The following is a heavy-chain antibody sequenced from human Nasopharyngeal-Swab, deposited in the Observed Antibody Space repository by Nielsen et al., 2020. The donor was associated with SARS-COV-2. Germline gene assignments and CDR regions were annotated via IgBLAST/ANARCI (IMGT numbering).Heavy chain of an antibody. Sequence: VRQAPGKGLEWVANIKQDGGEKYYVDSVKGRFTISRDNAKNSLYLQMNSLRAEDTAVYYCARDAFPGIAAAGPDYWGQGTLVTVSS. J-gene: IGHJ4*02. V-gene: IGHV3-7*01. CDR2: IKQDGGEK. D-gene: IGHD6-13*01. CDR3: ARDAFPGIAAAGPDY.